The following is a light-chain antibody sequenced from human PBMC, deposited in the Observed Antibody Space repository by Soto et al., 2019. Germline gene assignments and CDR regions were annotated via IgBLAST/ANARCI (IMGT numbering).Light chain of an antibody. J-gene: IGKJ1*01. CDR1: QSISSW. V-gene: IGKV1-5*01. CDR2: DAS. Sequence: DIPMTQSPSTLSASVGDRVTITCRASQSISSWLAWYQQKPGKAPKLLIYDASSLGSGLPSRFSGSGSGNGFTLTISSLQPYDFATYFFQPYTSYSPTFGQGTKVEIK. CDR3: QPYTSYSPT.